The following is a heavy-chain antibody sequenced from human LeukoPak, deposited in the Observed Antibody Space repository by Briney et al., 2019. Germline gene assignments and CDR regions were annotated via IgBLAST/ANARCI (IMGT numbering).Heavy chain of an antibody. V-gene: IGHV1-18*01. CDR1: GYTFTSYG. CDR2: ISAYNGNT. CDR3: ARDPKIHYYDSSGYRK. J-gene: IGHJ4*02. D-gene: IGHD3-22*01. Sequence: ASVKVSCKASGYTFTSYGISWVRQAPGQGLEWMGWISAYNGNTNYAQKLQGRVTMTTDTSTSTAYMELRSLRSDDTAVYYCARDPKIHYYDSSGYRKWGQGTLVTLSS.